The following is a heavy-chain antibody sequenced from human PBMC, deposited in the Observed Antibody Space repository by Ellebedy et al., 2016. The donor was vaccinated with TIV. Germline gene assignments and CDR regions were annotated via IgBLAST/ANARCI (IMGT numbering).Heavy chain of an antibody. Sequence: GESLKISXEASGLTFSKYWMTWVRQAPGKGLEWVGNIKEDGSEKNYGDSAKGRFTISRDNAKNSVYLQMNSLRVEDTAFYYCAKGKEGPRPGGMDVWGQGTTVSVSS. V-gene: IGHV3-7*01. J-gene: IGHJ6*02. D-gene: IGHD1-14*01. CDR3: AKGKEGPRPGGMDV. CDR2: IKEDGSEK. CDR1: GLTFSKYW.